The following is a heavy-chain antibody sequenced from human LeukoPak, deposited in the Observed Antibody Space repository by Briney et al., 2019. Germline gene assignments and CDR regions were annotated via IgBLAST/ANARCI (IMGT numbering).Heavy chain of an antibody. V-gene: IGHV1-18*01. D-gene: IGHD1-1*01. CDR2: ISAYNGNT. Sequence: ASVKVSCKASGYTFTSYGISWVRQAPGQGLEWMGWISAYNGNTNYAQKLQGRVTMTTDTSTDTAYMELRSLRSDDTAVYYCATRQNGGYYYYYMDVWGKGTTVTVSS. J-gene: IGHJ6*03. CDR3: ATRQNGGYYYYYMDV. CDR1: GYTFTSYG.